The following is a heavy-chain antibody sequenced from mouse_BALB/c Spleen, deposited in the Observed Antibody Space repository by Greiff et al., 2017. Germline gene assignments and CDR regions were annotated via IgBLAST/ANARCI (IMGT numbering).Heavy chain of an antibody. D-gene: IGHD1-1*01. J-gene: IGHJ3*01. CDR2: INPSTGYT. CDR3: ARRGGSSYDWFAY. CDR1: GYTFTSYW. V-gene: IGHV1-7*01. Sequence: VQLQQSGAELAKPGASVKMSCKASGYTFTSYWMHWVKQRPGQGLEWIGYINPSTGYTEYNQKFKDKATLTADKSSSTAYMQLSSLTSEDSAVYYCARRGGSSYDWFAYWGQGTLVTVSA.